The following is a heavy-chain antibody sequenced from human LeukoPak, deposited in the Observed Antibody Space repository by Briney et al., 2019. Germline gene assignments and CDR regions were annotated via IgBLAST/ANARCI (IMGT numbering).Heavy chain of an antibody. CDR3: SRPYYYDSRIDP. V-gene: IGHV4-30-4*01. D-gene: IGHD3-22*01. J-gene: IGHJ5*02. CDR1: GGSISSGDYY. Sequence: SQTLSLTCTVSGGSISSGDYYWSWIRQPPGKGLEWIAYMYYSGSTYYNPSLKSRVTMSADTSKNQLSLKLSSVTAADTAVYYCSRPYYYDSRIDPWGQGILVTVSS. CDR2: MYYSGST.